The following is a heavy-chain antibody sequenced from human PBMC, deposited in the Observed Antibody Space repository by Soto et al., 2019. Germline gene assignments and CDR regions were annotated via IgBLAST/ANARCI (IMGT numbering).Heavy chain of an antibody. V-gene: IGHV1-2*04. D-gene: IGHD2-2*01. CDR2: INPNSGGT. CDR1: GYTFTGYY. J-gene: IGHJ4*02. Sequence: ASVKVSCKASGYTFTGYYMHWVRQAPGQGLEWMGWINPNSGGTNYAQKFQGWVTMTRDTSISTAYMELSRLRSDDTAVYYCARGWDIVLVPAALAYWGQGTLVTGSS. CDR3: ARGWDIVLVPAALAY.